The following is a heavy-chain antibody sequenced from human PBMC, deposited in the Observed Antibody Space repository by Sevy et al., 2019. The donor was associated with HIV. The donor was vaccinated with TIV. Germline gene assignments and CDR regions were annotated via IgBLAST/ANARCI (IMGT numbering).Heavy chain of an antibody. Sequence: GGCLRLSCAASRFTFSSYSMNWVRQAPGKGLEWVSSISSGSSYIYYADSVKGRFTISRDNAKNSLYLQMNSLRAEDTAVYFSASDRGRSSGPSSYGMHVWGQGTTVTVSS. CDR2: ISSGSSYI. J-gene: IGHJ6*02. CDR1: RFTFSSYS. CDR3: ASDRGRSSGPSSYGMHV. D-gene: IGHD6-19*01. V-gene: IGHV3-21*01.